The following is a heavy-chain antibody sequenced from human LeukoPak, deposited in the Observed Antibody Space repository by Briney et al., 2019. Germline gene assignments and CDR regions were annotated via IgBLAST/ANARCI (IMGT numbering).Heavy chain of an antibody. D-gene: IGHD3-16*02. CDR1: NYSISTDYY. V-gene: IGHV4-38-2*02. J-gene: IGHJ4*02. Sequence: SETLPLTCTVSNYSISTDYYWGWIRQPPGKGLEWIGTMYHSGSTYHNPSLKSRVTISVDTSKNQFSLKLSSVTAADTAVYYCARYDVWGSYRAFDYWGQGTLVTVSS. CDR3: ARYDVWGSYRAFDY. CDR2: MYHSGST.